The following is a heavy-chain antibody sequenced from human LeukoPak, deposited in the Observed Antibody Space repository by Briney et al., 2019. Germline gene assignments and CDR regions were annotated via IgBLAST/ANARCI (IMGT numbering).Heavy chain of an antibody. CDR2: ISYDGSNK. Sequence: GGSLRLSRAASGFTYSSHNMHWVRQAPGKGLEWVALISYDGSNKYYADSVQGRFTISRDNSKNTLYLQMNSLRAEDTAVYYCARDQGYSYGHSFDYWGHGTLVTVSS. J-gene: IGHJ4*01. V-gene: IGHV3-30-3*01. CDR3: ARDQGYSYGHSFDY. CDR1: GFTYSSHN. D-gene: IGHD5-18*01.